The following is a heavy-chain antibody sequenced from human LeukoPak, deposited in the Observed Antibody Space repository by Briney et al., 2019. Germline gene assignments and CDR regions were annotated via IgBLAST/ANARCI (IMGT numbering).Heavy chain of an antibody. CDR3: AKDIRSYYDSSAIDY. Sequence: GGSLRLSCAASGFTFSTYGMHWVRQAPGRGLEWVAFIGYDGTNKHYIDSVKGRFTISRDNAKNSLYLQMNSLRAEDMALYYCAKDIRSYYDSSAIDYWGQGTLVTVSS. D-gene: IGHD3-22*01. J-gene: IGHJ4*02. CDR1: GFTFSTYG. CDR2: IGYDGTNK. V-gene: IGHV3-30*02.